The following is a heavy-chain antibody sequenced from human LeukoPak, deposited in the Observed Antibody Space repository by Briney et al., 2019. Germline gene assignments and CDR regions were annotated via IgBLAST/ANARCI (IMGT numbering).Heavy chain of an antibody. CDR1: GFTFNNYG. CDR3: ARGGGYCSSTSCYAFDC. J-gene: IGHJ4*02. D-gene: IGHD2-2*01. Sequence: GGSLRLSCAASGFTFNNYGMFWFRQAPGKGLDWVSFIRFDGSHKYYADSVKGRFTISRDNSKNTLYLQMNSLRAEDTAVYYCARGGGYCSSTSCYAFDCWGQGTLVTVSS. CDR2: IRFDGSHK. V-gene: IGHV3-30*02.